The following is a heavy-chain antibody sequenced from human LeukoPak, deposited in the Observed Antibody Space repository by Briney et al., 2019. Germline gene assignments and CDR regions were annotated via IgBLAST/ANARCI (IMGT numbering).Heavy chain of an antibody. J-gene: IGHJ4*02. D-gene: IGHD4-17*01. CDR1: GGSINSGSQY. CDR3: ARVGSDYLSFDY. Sequence: PSETLSLTCTASGGSINSGSQYWSWIRQPAGKGLEWIGRIYTSGGTNYNPSLKSRVTISVDTSKNQFSLKLSSVTAADTAVYYCARVGSDYLSFDYWGQGTLVTVSS. V-gene: IGHV4-61*02. CDR2: IYTSGGT.